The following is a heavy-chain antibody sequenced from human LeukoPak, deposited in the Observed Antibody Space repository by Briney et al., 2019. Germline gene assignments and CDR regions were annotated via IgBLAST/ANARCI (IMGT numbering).Heavy chain of an antibody. D-gene: IGHD3-22*01. V-gene: IGHV3-23*01. CDR2: ISGSGGST. CDR3: AKFPSPITMNAFDI. J-gene: IGHJ3*02. CDR1: GFTFSDYN. Sequence: PGGSLRLSCAASGFTFSDYNMNWVRQAPGKGLEWVSAISGSGGSTYYADSVKGRFTISRDNSKNTLYLQMNSLRAEDTAVYYCAKFPSPITMNAFDIWGQGTMVTVSS.